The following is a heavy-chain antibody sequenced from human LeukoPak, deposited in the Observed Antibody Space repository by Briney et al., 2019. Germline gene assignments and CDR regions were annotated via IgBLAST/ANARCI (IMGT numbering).Heavy chain of an antibody. J-gene: IGHJ4*02. CDR1: GGSFSGYY. Sequence: SETLSLTCAVYGGSFSGYYWSWIRQPPGKGPEWIGEINHSGSTNYNPSLKNRVTISVDTSKNQFSLKLSSVTAADTAVYYCARETRDYGSGSYYNEFDYWGQGTLVTVSS. V-gene: IGHV4-34*09. D-gene: IGHD3-10*01. CDR2: INHSGST. CDR3: ARETRDYGSGSYYNEFDY.